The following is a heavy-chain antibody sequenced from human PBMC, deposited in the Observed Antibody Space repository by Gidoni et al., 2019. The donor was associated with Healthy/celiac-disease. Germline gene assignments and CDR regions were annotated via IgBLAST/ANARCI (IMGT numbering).Heavy chain of an antibody. J-gene: IGHJ4*02. D-gene: IGHD6-13*01. CDR1: GGSFSGYY. CDR3: ARGRHSSSWYTRRYFDY. V-gene: IGHV4-34*01. CDR2: INHSGST. Sequence: QVQLQQWGAGLLKPSETLSLTCAVYGGSFSGYYWSWIRQPPGKGLEWIGEINHSGSTNYNPSLKSRVTISVDTSKNQFSLKLSSVTAADTAVYYCARGRHSSSWYTRRYFDYWGQGTLVTVSS.